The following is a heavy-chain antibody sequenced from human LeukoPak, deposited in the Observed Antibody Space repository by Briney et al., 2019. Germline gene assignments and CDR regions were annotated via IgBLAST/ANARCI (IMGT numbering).Heavy chain of an antibody. CDR3: TRDRRSSSSYELGVDV. V-gene: IGHV3-74*01. Sequence: GGSLRLSCAASGNYWMHWVRQAPGKGLVWVSHINSDGSWTSYADSVKGRFTISRDNSKNTLYLQMNSLRAEDTAVYYCTRDRRSSSSYELGVDVWGQGTTVTVSS. CDR1: GNYW. J-gene: IGHJ6*02. CDR2: INSDGSWT. D-gene: IGHD6-13*01.